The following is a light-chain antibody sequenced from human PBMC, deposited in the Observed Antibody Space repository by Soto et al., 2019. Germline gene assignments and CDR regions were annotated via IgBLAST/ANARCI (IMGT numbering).Light chain of an antibody. CDR2: AAS. CDR3: QQANSFPPRVT. Sequence: DIQMTQSPSSVSASVGDRVTITCRASQGISSSLAWYQQKPGKAPKLLIYAASSLQSGVPSRFSGSGSGTDFTLTISSLQPEDFATYYCQQANSFPPRVTFGQGTRLEIK. V-gene: IGKV1-12*01. CDR1: QGISSS. J-gene: IGKJ5*01.